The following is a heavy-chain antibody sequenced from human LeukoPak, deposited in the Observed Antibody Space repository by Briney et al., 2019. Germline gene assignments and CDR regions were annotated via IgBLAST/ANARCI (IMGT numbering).Heavy chain of an antibody. V-gene: IGHV1-46*01. Sequence: GASVKVSCKASGYTFTIFNIHWVRQAPGQGLEWMGMINPSDGSTSYAQKFQGRVTMTSDRTTSTVAMDLNSLRSDDTAVYYCARESTFRLLRNVSDIWGQGTRVTVSS. CDR3: ARESTFRLLRNVSDI. J-gene: IGHJ3*02. D-gene: IGHD5-12*01. CDR2: INPSDGST. CDR1: GYTFTIFN.